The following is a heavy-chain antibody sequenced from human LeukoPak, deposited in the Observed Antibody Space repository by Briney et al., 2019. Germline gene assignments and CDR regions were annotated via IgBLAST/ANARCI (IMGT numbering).Heavy chain of an antibody. CDR3: ARRPTVTTAYYYGMDV. J-gene: IGHJ6*02. CDR1: GGSISSGGYS. Sequence: SSETLSLTCTVSGGSISSGGYSWSWIRQHPGKGLEWIGYIYYSGSTYYNPSLKSRVTISVDTSKNQFSLKLSSVTAADTAVYYCARRPTVTTAYYYGMDVWGQGTTVTVSS. D-gene: IGHD4-17*01. V-gene: IGHV4-31*03. CDR2: IYYSGST.